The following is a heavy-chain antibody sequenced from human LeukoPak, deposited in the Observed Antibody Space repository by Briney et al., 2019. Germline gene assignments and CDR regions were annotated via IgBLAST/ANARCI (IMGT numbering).Heavy chain of an antibody. CDR3: ARVGDSSGYIPYFFDY. D-gene: IGHD3-22*01. V-gene: IGHV3-21*01. CDR2: IGSSSSYI. Sequence: PGGSLRLSCAASGFTFISYSMNWVRQAPGKGLEWVSSIGSSSSYIHYADSVKGRFTISRDNAKNSLYLQMNSLRAEDTAVYYCARVGDSSGYIPYFFDYWGQGTLVTVSS. CDR1: GFTFISYS. J-gene: IGHJ4*02.